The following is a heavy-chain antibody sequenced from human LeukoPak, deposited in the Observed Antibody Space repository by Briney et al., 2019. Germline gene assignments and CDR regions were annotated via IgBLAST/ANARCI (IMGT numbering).Heavy chain of an antibody. CDR3: TTAGKFYYGSGSPSWFDP. D-gene: IGHD3-10*01. CDR2: VDPEDGET. CDR1: GYTFTDYF. J-gene: IGHJ5*02. Sequence: ASVKVSCKASGYTFTDYFMHWVQQAPGKGLEWMGRVDPEDGETIYGEKFQGRVTITADTSTDTAYMELSSPRSEDTAVYYCTTAGKFYYGSGSPSWFDPWGQGTLVTVSS. V-gene: IGHV1-69-2*01.